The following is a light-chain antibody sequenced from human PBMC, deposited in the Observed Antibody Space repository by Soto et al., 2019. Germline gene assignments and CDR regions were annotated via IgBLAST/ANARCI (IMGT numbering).Light chain of an antibody. J-gene: IGLJ2*01. Sequence: QSVLTQPPSVSGAPGQRVTISCTGSSSNIGAGYDVHWYQQLPGTAPKLLIYGNSNRPSGVPDRFSGSKSGTSASLAITGLQAEDEADYYCQSYDSSPSGSEVFGGGTQLTVL. CDR2: GNS. CDR1: SSNIGAGYD. V-gene: IGLV1-40*01. CDR3: QSYDSSPSGSEV.